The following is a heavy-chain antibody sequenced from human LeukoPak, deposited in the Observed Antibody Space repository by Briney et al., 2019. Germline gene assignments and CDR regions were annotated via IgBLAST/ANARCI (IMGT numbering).Heavy chain of an antibody. J-gene: IGHJ4*02. V-gene: IGHV3-74*01. CDR3: AKDFKSSGWYVLPYFDY. CDR1: GFTFSSYW. D-gene: IGHD6-19*01. CDR2: INSDGSST. Sequence: GGSLRLSCAASGFTFSSYWMHWVRQAPGKGLVWVSRINSDGSSTSYADSVKGRFTISRDNAKNTLYLQMSSLRAEDTAVYYCAKDFKSSGWYVLPYFDYWGQGTLVTVFS.